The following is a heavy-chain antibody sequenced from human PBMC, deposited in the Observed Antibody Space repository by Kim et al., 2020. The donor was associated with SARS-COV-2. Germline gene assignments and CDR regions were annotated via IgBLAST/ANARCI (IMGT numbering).Heavy chain of an antibody. CDR2: IYYSGST. CDR3: ARLITMVRGVIITGSHDDAFDI. D-gene: IGHD3-10*01. V-gene: IGHV4-39*01. J-gene: IGHJ3*02. Sequence: SETLSPTCTVSGGSISSSSYYWGWIRQPPGKGLEWIGSIYYSGSTYYNPSLKSRVTISVDTSKNQFSLKLSSVTAADTAVYYCARLITMVRGVIITGSHDDAFDIWGQGTMVTVSS. CDR1: GGSISSSSYY.